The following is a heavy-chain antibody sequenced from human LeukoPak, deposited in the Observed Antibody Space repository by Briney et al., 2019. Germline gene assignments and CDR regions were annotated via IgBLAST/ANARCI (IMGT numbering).Heavy chain of an antibody. CDR1: GYTLTELS. Sequence: GASVKVSCKFSGYTLTELSIHWVRQAPGKGLEWVGGFDPEDGETIYAQKFEGRVTMTEDTSTDTAYIELSSLTSEDTAVYYCATGAPGADYFDYWGQGTLVTVSS. CDR3: ATGAPGADYFDY. CDR2: FDPEDGET. J-gene: IGHJ4*02. V-gene: IGHV1-24*01.